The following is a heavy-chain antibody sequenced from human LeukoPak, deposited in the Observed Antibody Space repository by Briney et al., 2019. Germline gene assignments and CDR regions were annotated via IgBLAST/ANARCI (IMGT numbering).Heavy chain of an antibody. CDR2: INPNSGGT. CDR1: GYTFTGYY. V-gene: IGHV1-2*02. J-gene: IGHJ4*02. D-gene: IGHD2-15*01. CDR3: ARDCSGGSCFLYFDY. Sequence: ASVKVSCKASGYTFTGYYMHWVRQAPGQGLEWMGWINPNSGGTNYAQKFQGRVTMTRDTSISTAYMELSRLRSDDTAVYYCARDCSGGSCFLYFDYWGQRTLVTVSS.